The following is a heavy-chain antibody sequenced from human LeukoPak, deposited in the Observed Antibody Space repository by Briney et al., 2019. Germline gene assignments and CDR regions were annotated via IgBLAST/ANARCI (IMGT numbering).Heavy chain of an antibody. Sequence: SETLSLTCTVSGGSISSSSYYWGWIRQPPGKGLEWIGSIYYSGSTYYNPSLKSRVTISVDTPKNQFSLKLSSVTAADTAVYYCAITILTGYYKGHYYGMDVWGQGTTVTVSS. CDR1: GGSISSSSYY. CDR3: AITILTGYYKGHYYGMDV. D-gene: IGHD3-9*01. V-gene: IGHV4-39*01. CDR2: IYYSGST. J-gene: IGHJ6*02.